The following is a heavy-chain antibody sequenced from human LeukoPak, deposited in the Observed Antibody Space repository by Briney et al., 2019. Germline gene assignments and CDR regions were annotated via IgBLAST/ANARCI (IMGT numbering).Heavy chain of an antibody. V-gene: IGHV1-8*03. CDR3: AKDSSSWSRGAFDI. CDR1: GYTFTSYD. Sequence: ASVKVSCKASGYTFTSYDINWVRQATGQGLEWMGWMNPNSGNTGYAQKFQGRVTITRNTSISTAYMELSSLRSEDTAVYYCAKDSSSWSRGAFDIWGQGTMVTVSS. D-gene: IGHD6-13*01. CDR2: MNPNSGNT. J-gene: IGHJ3*02.